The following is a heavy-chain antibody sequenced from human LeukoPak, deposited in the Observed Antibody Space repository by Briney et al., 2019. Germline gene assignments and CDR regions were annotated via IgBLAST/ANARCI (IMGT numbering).Heavy chain of an antibody. CDR2: INHSGST. CDR1: GGSFSGYY. V-gene: IGHV4-34*01. Sequence: SETLSLTCAVYGGSFSGYYWSWIRQPPGKGLEWIGEINHSGSTNYNPSLKSRVTILVDTSKNQFSLKLSSVTAADTAVYYCARSNLGADAFDIWGQGTMVTVSS. CDR3: ARSNLGADAFDI. J-gene: IGHJ3*02.